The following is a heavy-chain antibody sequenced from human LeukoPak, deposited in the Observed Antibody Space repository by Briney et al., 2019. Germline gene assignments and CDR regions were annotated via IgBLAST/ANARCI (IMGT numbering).Heavy chain of an antibody. CDR3: ARSLGDIVVVVAGKTNYYYYMDV. CDR1: GYTFTGYY. Sequence: ASVKVSCKASGYTFTGYYMRWVRQAPGQGLEWMGGIIPIFGTANYAQKFQGRVTITADKSTSTAYMELSSLRSEDTAVYYCARSLGDIVVVVAGKTNYYYYMDVWGKGTTVTVSS. J-gene: IGHJ6*03. CDR2: IIPIFGTA. V-gene: IGHV1-69*06. D-gene: IGHD2-15*01.